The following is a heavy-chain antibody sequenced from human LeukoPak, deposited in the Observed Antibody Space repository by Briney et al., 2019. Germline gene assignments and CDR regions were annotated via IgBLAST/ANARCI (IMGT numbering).Heavy chain of an antibody. D-gene: IGHD3-22*01. CDR3: ARERAYSYYDSSGYYPDHDAFDI. J-gene: IGHJ3*02. CDR1: GYTFTSYG. V-gene: IGHV1-2*02. Sequence: ASVKVSCKASGYTFTSYGISWVRQARGQGLEWMGWINPNSGGTNYAQKFQGRVTMTRDTSISTAYMELSRLRSDDTAVYYCARERAYSYYDSSGYYPDHDAFDIWGQGTMVTVSS. CDR2: INPNSGGT.